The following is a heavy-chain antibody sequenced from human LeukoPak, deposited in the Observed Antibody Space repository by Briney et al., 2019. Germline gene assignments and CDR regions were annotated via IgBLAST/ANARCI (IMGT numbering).Heavy chain of an antibody. CDR1: GYTFTSYG. D-gene: IGHD2-2*02. Sequence: ASVKVSCKASGYTFTSYGISWVRQAPGQGLEWMGWISAYNGNTNYAQKFQGRVTMTRDTSITTAYMELNTLKYDDAAVYYCAVLSGCTSASCYRGFNYWGQGTLVTVSS. CDR3: AVLSGCTSASCYRGFNY. CDR2: ISAYNGNT. J-gene: IGHJ4*02. V-gene: IGHV1-18*01.